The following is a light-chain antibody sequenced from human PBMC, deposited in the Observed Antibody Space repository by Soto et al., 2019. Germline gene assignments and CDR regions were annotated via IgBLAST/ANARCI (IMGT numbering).Light chain of an antibody. CDR1: QDISDS. J-gene: IGKJ4*01. CDR3: QQYATLPLT. V-gene: IGKV1-33*01. Sequence: DIQMTQSPSSLSASVGDSLTLTCQASQDISDSLIWYQVKPGNAPQLLMFDASKLETGVPSRFSGSGSVKDFTFTISSLQPEDFATYYCQQYATLPLTFGGGTKVEIK. CDR2: DAS.